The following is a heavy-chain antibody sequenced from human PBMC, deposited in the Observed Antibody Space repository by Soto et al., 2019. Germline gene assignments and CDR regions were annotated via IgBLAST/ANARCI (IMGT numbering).Heavy chain of an antibody. D-gene: IGHD2-15*01. Sequence: ASVKVSCKASGYTITSYGISWVRQAPEQGLEWMGWISAYNGNTNYAQKLQGRVTMTTDTSTSTAYMELRSLRSDDTAVYYCARVAATPYFFDYWGQGTLVTVSS. V-gene: IGHV1-18*01. J-gene: IGHJ4*02. CDR3: ARVAATPYFFDY. CDR1: GYTITSYG. CDR2: ISAYNGNT.